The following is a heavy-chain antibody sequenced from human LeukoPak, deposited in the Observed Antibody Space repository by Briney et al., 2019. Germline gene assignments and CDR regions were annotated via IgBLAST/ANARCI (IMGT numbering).Heavy chain of an antibody. J-gene: IGHJ4*02. CDR1: GFNFSIHW. D-gene: IGHD1-1*01. V-gene: IGHV3-74*01. CDR2: INSDGSST. CDR3: VRDARYRFDY. Sequence: WGSLRLSCAASGFNFSIHWMHWVRQAPGKGLVWVSRINSDGSSTNYADSVKGRLTISRDNAKNTLYLQMNSVRAEDTAVYYCVRDARYRFDYWGQGTLVTVSS.